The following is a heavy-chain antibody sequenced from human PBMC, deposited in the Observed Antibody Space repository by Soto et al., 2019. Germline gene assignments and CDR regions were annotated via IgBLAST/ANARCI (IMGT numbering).Heavy chain of an antibody. D-gene: IGHD2-8*02. J-gene: IGHJ4*02. CDR3: AARYCSAATCFNPGAY. Sequence: QVQLVQSGAEVKKPGSSVKVSCKVSGDTFNTYTITWVRQAPGQGLEWMGRIIPILAVTTYSRKFQGRLSITADESTRTAYMEVSSRRSEDTAISYCAARYCSAATCFNPGAYWGQGTLVAVSS. CDR1: GDTFNTYT. V-gene: IGHV1-69*02. CDR2: IIPILAVT.